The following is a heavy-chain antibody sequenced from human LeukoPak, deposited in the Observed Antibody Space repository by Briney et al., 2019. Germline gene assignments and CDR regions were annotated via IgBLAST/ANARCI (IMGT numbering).Heavy chain of an antibody. V-gene: IGHV4-31*03. J-gene: IGHJ4*02. D-gene: IGHD4-11*01. Sequence: SQTLSLTCTVSGVSISSGGYYWSWIRQHPGKGLEWIGYIYYSGSTYYNPSLKSRVTMSVDTSKNQFSLKLSSVTAADTAVYYCARRGTVTTERFDYWGQGTLVTVSS. CDR2: IYYSGST. CDR1: GVSISSGGYY. CDR3: ARRGTVTTERFDY.